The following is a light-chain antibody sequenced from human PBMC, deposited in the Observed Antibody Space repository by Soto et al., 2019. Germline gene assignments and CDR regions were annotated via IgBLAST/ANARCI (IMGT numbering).Light chain of an antibody. CDR3: QQYNSYRGT. Sequence: DIQMTQSPSTLSVSVGDRVTITCRASQSISSWLAWYQQKPGKAPKLLIYDASSLESGVPSRFSGSGSGTEFTLTIISLQPDDFATYYCQQYNSYRGTFGQGTKVEIK. CDR1: QSISSW. CDR2: DAS. V-gene: IGKV1-5*01. J-gene: IGKJ1*01.